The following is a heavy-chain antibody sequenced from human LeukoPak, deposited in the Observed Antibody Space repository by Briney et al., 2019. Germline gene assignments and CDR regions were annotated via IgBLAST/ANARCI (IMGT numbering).Heavy chain of an antibody. CDR2: INPNSGGT. CDR1: GYTVTGYY. CDR3: AITLLWFGELSD. V-gene: IGHV1-2*04. J-gene: IGHJ4*02. Sequence: GASVKVSCKASGYTVTGYYMHWVRQAPGQGLEWMGWINPNSGGTNYAQKFQGWVTMTRDTSISTAYMELSRLRSDDTAVYYCAITLLWFGELSDWGQGTLVTVSS. D-gene: IGHD3-10*01.